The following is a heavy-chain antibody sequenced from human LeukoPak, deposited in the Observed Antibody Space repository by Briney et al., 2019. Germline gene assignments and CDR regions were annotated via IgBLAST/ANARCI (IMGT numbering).Heavy chain of an antibody. V-gene: IGHV1-24*01. D-gene: IGHD7-27*01. CDR1: GYTLIELS. CDR2: FDPEDGET. Sequence: GASVKVSCKVSGYTLIELSMHWVRQAPGKGLEWMGGFDPEDGETIYTQKFQGRVTMTRDTSTSTVYMELSSLRSEDTAVYYCARDRNGDNWGQGTLVTVSS. J-gene: IGHJ4*02. CDR3: ARDRNGDN.